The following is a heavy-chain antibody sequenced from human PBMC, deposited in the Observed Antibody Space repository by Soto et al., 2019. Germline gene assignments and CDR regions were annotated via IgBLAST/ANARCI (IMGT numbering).Heavy chain of an antibody. Sequence: HPGGSLRLSRAASGFTFSSYGMHWVRQAPGKGLEWVAVISYDGSNKYYADSVKGRFTISRDNSKNTLYLQMNSLRAEDTAVYYCAKNHYRYQLLYYYYGMDVWGQGTTVTVSS. J-gene: IGHJ6*02. V-gene: IGHV3-30*18. CDR2: ISYDGSNK. D-gene: IGHD2-2*01. CDR1: GFTFSSYG. CDR3: AKNHYRYQLLYYYYGMDV.